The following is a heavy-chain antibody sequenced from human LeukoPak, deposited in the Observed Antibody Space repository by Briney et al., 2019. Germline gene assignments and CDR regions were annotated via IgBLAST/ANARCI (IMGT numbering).Heavy chain of an antibody. CDR2: ISGSGGST. Sequence: PGGSLRLSCAASGFTFSSYAMSWVRQAPGKGLEWVSAISGSGGSTYYADSVKGRFTISRDNSKNTLYLQMNSLRAEDTAVYYCAKEIGYDFWSGYSLLSWGQGTLVTVSS. D-gene: IGHD3-3*01. CDR1: GFTFSSYA. V-gene: IGHV3-23*01. CDR3: AKEIGYDFWSGYSLLS. J-gene: IGHJ4*02.